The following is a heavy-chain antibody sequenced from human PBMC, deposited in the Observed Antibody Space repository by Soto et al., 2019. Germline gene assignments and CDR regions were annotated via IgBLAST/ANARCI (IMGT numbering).Heavy chain of an antibody. Sequence: GGSLRLSCAASGFPFSSYAMHWVRQAPGKGLEYVSAISSNGGSTYYADSVKGRFTISRDNSKNTLYLQMSSLRAEDTAVYYCVKTLQYSYGLPHWGQGTLVTVSS. D-gene: IGHD5-18*01. CDR1: GFPFSSYA. CDR3: VKTLQYSYGLPH. V-gene: IGHV3-64D*06. CDR2: ISSNGGST. J-gene: IGHJ4*02.